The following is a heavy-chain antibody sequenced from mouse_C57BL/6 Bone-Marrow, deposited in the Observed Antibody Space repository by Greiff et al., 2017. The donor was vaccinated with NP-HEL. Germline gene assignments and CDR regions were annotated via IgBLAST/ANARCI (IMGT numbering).Heavy chain of an antibody. D-gene: IGHD1-1*01. V-gene: IGHV1-52*01. Sequence: QVQLQQPGAELVRPGSSVKLSCKASGYTFTSYWMHWVKQRPIQGLEWIGNIDPSDSETHYNQKFKDKATLTVDKSSSTAYMQLSSLTSEDSAVDYCARGNYYGSSYHWGQGTTLTVSS. CDR1: GYTFTSYW. CDR3: ARGNYYGSSYH. J-gene: IGHJ2*01. CDR2: IDPSDSET.